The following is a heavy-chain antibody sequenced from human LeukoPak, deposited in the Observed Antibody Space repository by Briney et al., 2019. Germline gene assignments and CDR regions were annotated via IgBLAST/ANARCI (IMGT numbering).Heavy chain of an antibody. V-gene: IGHV3-9*01. D-gene: IGHD2-15*01. J-gene: IGHJ4*02. Sequence: LPGRSLRLSCAASGFTFDDYAMHWVRQAPGKGLEWVSGISWNSGSIGYADSVKGRFTISRDNAKNSLYLQMNSLRAEDTALYYCAKDGKLGDIVVVVAVFFDYWGQGALVTVSS. CDR3: AKDGKLGDIVVVVAVFFDY. CDR1: GFTFDDYA. CDR2: ISWNSGSI.